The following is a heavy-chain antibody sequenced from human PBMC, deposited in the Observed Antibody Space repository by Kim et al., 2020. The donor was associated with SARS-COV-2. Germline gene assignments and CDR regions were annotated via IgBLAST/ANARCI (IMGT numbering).Heavy chain of an antibody. J-gene: IGHJ6*02. CDR2: ISYDGSNK. CDR1: GFTFSSYG. D-gene: IGHD6-19*01. Sequence: GGSLRLSCAASGFTFSSYGMHWVRQAPGKGLEWVAVISYDGSNKYYADSVKGRFTISRDNSKNTLYLQMNSLRAEDTAVYYCAKDLTPAVAGTRSLGMDVWGQGTTVTVSS. CDR3: AKDLTPAVAGTRSLGMDV. V-gene: IGHV3-30*18.